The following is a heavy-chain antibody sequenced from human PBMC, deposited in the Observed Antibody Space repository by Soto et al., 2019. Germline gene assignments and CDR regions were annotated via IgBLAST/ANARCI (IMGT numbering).Heavy chain of an antibody. CDR3: AVSEVVPAAMATSYLDY. CDR1: GGSISSGGYY. Sequence: SETLSLTCTVSGGSISSGGYYWSWIRQHPGKGLEWIGYIYYSGSTYYNPSLKGRVTISVDTSKNQFSLKLSSVTAADTAVYYFAVSEVVPAAMATSYLDYWGEETLVTVP. CDR2: IYYSGST. D-gene: IGHD2-2*01. V-gene: IGHV4-31*03. J-gene: IGHJ4*02.